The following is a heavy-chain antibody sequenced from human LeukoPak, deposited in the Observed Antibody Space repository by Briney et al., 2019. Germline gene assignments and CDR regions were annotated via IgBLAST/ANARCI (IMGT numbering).Heavy chain of an antibody. Sequence: SETLSLTCTVSGDSINSLDLWSWVRQPPGKGLEWIGEMYLSGTTHSNPSVKSRVAISIDKSKNQFFLNLSSVTAADTAVNYCAGLVGRYSSGLYYYYFDYWGQGTLVTVSS. CDR3: AGLVGRYSSGLYYYYFDY. D-gene: IGHD3-22*01. CDR1: GDSINSLDL. CDR2: MYLSGTT. V-gene: IGHV4-4*02. J-gene: IGHJ4*02.